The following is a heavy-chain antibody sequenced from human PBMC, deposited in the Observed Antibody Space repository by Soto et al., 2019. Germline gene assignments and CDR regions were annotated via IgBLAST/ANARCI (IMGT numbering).Heavy chain of an antibody. J-gene: IGHJ4*02. CDR2: ISGGGDTT. V-gene: IGHV3-23*01. D-gene: IGHD3-10*01. CDR3: AKGRGVPGTPPPRVTS. Sequence: EVQLLESGGGLVQPGGSLRLSCAASGFTFNNYAMTWVRQAPGKGLEWVSAISGGGDTTSYADSVKGRFTVSRDGSKNTVYGQGGGWGPEDRALYYWAKGRGVPGTPPPRVTSGARGPLVPVPS. CDR1: GFTFNNYA.